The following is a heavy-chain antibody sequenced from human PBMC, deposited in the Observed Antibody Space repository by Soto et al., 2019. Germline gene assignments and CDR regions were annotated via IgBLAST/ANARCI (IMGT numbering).Heavy chain of an antibody. CDR3: ARDLERAAAGGMDV. D-gene: IGHD6-13*01. CDR2: IYRSGST. CDR1: GGSISSGGYS. Sequence: QLQLQESGSGLVKPSQTLSLTCAVSGGSISSGGYSWSWIRPPPGKGLEWIGYIYRSGSTYYNPSLKSRVTISVDRSKNQFSLKLSSVTAADTAVYYCARDLERAAAGGMDVWGQGTTVTVSS. J-gene: IGHJ6*02. V-gene: IGHV4-30-2*01.